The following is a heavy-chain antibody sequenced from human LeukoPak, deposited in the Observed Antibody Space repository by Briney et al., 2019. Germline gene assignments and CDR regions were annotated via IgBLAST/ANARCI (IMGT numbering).Heavy chain of an antibody. D-gene: IGHD6-13*01. CDR1: GGSISSYY. V-gene: IGHV4-4*07. J-gene: IGHJ5*02. CDR2: IYTSGST. Sequence: PSETLSLTCTVSGGSISSYYWSWIRQPAGKGLEWIGRIYTSGSTNYNPSLKSRVTMSVDTSKNQFSLKLSSVTAADTAVYYCARDMSIAAAGHNWFDPWGQGTLVTVPS. CDR3: ARDMSIAAAGHNWFDP.